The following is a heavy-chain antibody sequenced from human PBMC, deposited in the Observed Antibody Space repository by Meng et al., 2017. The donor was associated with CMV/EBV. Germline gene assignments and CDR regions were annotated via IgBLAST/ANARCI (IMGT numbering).Heavy chain of an antibody. CDR1: GFTFSSYW. CDR3: ARWFPKRRNPYYYYGMDV. J-gene: IGHJ6*02. CDR2: INSDGSST. V-gene: IGHV3-74*01. D-gene: IGHD3-10*01. Sequence: GESLKISCAASGFTFSSYWMHWVRHAPGKGLVWVSRINSDGSSTSYADSVKGRFTISRDNAKNTLYLQMNSLRAEDTAVYYCARWFPKRRNPYYYYGMDVWGQGTTVTVSS.